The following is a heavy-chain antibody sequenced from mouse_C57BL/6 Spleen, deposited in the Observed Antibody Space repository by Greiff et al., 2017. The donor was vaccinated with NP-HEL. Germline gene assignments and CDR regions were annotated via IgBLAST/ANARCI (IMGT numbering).Heavy chain of an antibody. J-gene: IGHJ3*01. CDR1: GFSLTSYG. D-gene: IGHD1-1*01. CDR2: IWSDGST. CDR3: ARQKSLYYYGSSQAGFAY. Sequence: VQLQQSGPGLVAPSQSLSITCTVSGFSLTSYGVHWVRQPPGKGLEWLVVIWSDGSTTYTSALKSRLSISQANSKSQVFLKMNSLQTDDTAMYYCARQKSLYYYGSSQAGFAYWGQGPLVTVSA. V-gene: IGHV2-6-1*01.